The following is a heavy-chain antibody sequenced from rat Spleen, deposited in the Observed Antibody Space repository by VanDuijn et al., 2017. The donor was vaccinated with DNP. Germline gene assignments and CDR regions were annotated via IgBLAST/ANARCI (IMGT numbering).Heavy chain of an antibody. CDR3: TSRILETNLDY. CDR1: GFSLTSYH. J-gene: IGHJ2*01. Sequence: QVQLKESGPGLVQPSQTLSLACTVSGFSLTSYHVSWVRQPPGKGLEWMGVMWSGGSTAYNSALKSRLSISRDTSKSQVFLKMNSLQTEDTASYYCTSRILETNLDYWGQGVMVTVSS. D-gene: IGHD4-2*01. V-gene: IGHV2-43*01. CDR2: MWSGGST.